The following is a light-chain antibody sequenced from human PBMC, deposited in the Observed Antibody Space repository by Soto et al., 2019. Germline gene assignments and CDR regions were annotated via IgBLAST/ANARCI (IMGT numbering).Light chain of an antibody. CDR1: QTISSW. CDR2: KAS. CDR3: QHYNSYSEA. Sequence: DIQMTQSPSTLSGSVGDRVTITWRACQTISSWLAWYQQKPGKAPKLLIYKASTLKSGVPSRFSDSGSGTEFTLTISSLLPDDFATYYCQHYNSYSEACGQGTKVDIK. V-gene: IGKV1-5*03. J-gene: IGKJ1*01.